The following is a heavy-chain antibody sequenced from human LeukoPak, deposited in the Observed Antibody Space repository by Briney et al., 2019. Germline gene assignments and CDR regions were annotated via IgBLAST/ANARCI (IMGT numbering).Heavy chain of an antibody. D-gene: IGHD4-17*01. CDR3: ARGRPGTNPDPFDV. V-gene: IGHV3-48*01. Sequence: GGSLRLSCVASGFTFGSFPMNWVRQAPGKGLELLSYISGSHIRYAHSEKGRFTISRDNVKNSLFMQMNSRRVEDTAVYSCARGRPGTNPDPFDVWGPGTMVTVSS. CDR1: GFTFGSFP. CDR2: ISGSHIR. J-gene: IGHJ3*01.